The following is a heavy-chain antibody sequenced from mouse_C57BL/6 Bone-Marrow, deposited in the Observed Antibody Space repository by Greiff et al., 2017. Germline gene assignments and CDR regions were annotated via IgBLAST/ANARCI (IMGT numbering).Heavy chain of an antibody. CDR3: ARHDGYYPPWFAY. V-gene: IGHV5-12*01. D-gene: IGHD2-3*01. Sequence: DVKLVESGGGLVQPGGSLKLSCAASGFTFSDYYMYWVRQTPEKRLEWVAYISNGGGSTYYPDTVKGRFTISRDNAKNTLYLQMSRLKSEDTAMYYCARHDGYYPPWFAYWGQGTLVTVSA. CDR1: GFTFSDYY. J-gene: IGHJ3*01. CDR2: ISNGGGST.